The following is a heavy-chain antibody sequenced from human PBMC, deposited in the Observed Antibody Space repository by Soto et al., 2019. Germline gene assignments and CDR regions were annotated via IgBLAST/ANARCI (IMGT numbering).Heavy chain of an antibody. CDR1: GYTFTSYY. CDR2: INAGKGDT. CDR3: ARNILGGTTDY. D-gene: IGHD1-7*01. J-gene: IGHJ4*02. Sequence: ASVKVSCKASGYTFTSYYMHWVRQAPGQGLEWMGWINAGKGDTKYPQRFQGRVTITRDTSASTAYMELSSLRSEDTAVYYCARNILGGTTDYWGPGTLVTVSS. V-gene: IGHV1-3*01.